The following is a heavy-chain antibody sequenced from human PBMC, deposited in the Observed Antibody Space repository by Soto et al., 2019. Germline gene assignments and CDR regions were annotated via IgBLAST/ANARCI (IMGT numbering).Heavy chain of an antibody. V-gene: IGHV4-39*01. CDR1: GGSIGGSTYY. CDR2: IYYSGNT. J-gene: IGHJ6*02. CDR3: SRLPDYGSGSSCMDV. D-gene: IGHD3-10*01. Sequence: SETLSLTCTVSGGSIGGSTYYWGWIRQPPGKGLEWIGSIYYSGNTYYNPSLKSRVTISVDTSNNQFSLKLTFVTAAVLSLYFCSRLPDYGSGSSCMDVWGQGTTVTVSS.